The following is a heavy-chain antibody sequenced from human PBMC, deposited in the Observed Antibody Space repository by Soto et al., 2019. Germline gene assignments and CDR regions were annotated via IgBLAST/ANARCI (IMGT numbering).Heavy chain of an antibody. J-gene: IGHJ4*02. CDR2: ISWNSGSI. CDR3: AKDGGGD. D-gene: IGHD3-16*01. CDR1: GFTFDDYA. V-gene: IGHV3-9*01. Sequence: EVQLVESGGGLVQPGRSLRLSCAASGFTFDDYAMHWVRQAPGKGLEWVSGISWNSGSIGYADSVKGRFTISRDNDKKSLYLKMKSLRAGDPALYYCAKDGGGDWGQGTLVTVSS.